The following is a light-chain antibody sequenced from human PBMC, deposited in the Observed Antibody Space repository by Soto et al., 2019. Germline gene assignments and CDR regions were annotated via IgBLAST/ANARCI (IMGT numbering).Light chain of an antibody. J-gene: IGKJ4*01. CDR1: PSVSSSY. CDR2: GAS. Sequence: EIVLTQSPGTLSLSPGERATLSCRASPSVSSSYLAGYQPKPGQAPRLLLYGASSRATGIPDRFSGSGSGADFTLTISRLEPGDFAVYYCQQYNSSPSTFGGGTTVEIK. V-gene: IGKV3-20*01. CDR3: QQYNSSPST.